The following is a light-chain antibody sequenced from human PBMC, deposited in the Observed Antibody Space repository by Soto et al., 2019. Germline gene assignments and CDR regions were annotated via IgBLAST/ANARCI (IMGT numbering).Light chain of an antibody. V-gene: IGKV1-5*03. CDR1: QSISSW. CDR2: KAY. J-gene: IGKJ1*01. CDR3: QQYNSYSGT. Sequence: DIQMTQSPSTLSASVGDRVTITCRASQSISSWLAWYQQKPGKAPKLLIYKAYSLESGVQSRFSGSGSGTEFTLTISSLQPDDFATYYCQQYNSYSGTFGQGTKVDIK.